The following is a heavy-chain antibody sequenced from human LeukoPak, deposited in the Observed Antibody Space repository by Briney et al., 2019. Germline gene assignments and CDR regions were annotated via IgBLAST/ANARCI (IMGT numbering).Heavy chain of an antibody. D-gene: IGHD3-9*01. Sequence: ASVKVSCKASGYTFTSYDINWVRQATGQGLEWMGWMNPNSGNTGYAQKFQGRVTMTRNTSISTAYMELGSLRSEDTAVYYCARGYGAHFDWLLPHYYYYGMDVWGQGTTVTVSS. J-gene: IGHJ6*02. CDR1: GYTFTSYD. CDR2: MNPNSGNT. CDR3: ARGYGAHFDWLLPHYYYYGMDV. V-gene: IGHV1-8*01.